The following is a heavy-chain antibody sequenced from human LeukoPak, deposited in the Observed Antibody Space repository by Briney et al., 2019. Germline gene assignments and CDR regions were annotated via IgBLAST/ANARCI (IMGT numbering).Heavy chain of an antibody. CDR2: INIYNGNA. J-gene: IGHJ5*02. CDR3: ARRAGYSSGLDL. CDR1: GYTFNNYG. Sequence: ASVNVSCKASGYTFNNYGITWARQAPGQGLEWMGWINIYNGNADYAQKFQGRVTMTTETSTSTAYMELRSLRSDDTAVYYCARRAGYSSGLDLWGQGALVTVSS. D-gene: IGHD6-19*01. V-gene: IGHV1-18*01.